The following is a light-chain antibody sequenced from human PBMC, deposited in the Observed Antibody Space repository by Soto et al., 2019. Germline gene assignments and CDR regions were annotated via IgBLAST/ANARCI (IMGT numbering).Light chain of an antibody. Sequence: DIVMTQSPDSLAVSLGERATINGKSAQSILYSSNNKNYLAWYQQKPGQPPKLLIYWASTRESGVHDRFSGSGSGTDFTLTISSLQADDVAVYYCQQYYSTTFTFGQGTNLEIK. V-gene: IGKV4-1*01. CDR1: QSILYSSNNKNY. CDR3: QQYYSTTFT. CDR2: WAS. J-gene: IGKJ2*01.